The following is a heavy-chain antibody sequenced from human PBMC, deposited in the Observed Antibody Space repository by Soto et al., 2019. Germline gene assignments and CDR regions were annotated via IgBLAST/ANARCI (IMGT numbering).Heavy chain of an antibody. J-gene: IGHJ6*02. V-gene: IGHV4-31*03. CDR3: ARDQAGITMVRGVVYYYYYGMDV. CDR2: IYYSGST. CDR1: GGSISSGGYY. D-gene: IGHD3-10*01. Sequence: QVQLQESGPGLVKPSQTLSLTCTVSGGSISSGGYYWSWIRQHPGKGLEWIGYIYYSGSTYYNPSLKSRVTISVDTSKNQFSLKLSSVTAADTAVYYCARDQAGITMVRGVVYYYYYGMDVWGQGTTVTVSS.